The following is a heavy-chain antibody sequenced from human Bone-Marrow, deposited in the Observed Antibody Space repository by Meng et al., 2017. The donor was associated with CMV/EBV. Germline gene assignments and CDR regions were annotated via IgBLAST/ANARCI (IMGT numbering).Heavy chain of an antibody. CDR2: IWYDESNK. Sequence: AASGFTFSSYAMRWVRQAPGKGLEWVAVIWYDESNKYYADSVKGRFTISRDNSKSTLYLQMNSLRAEDTAVYYCAKGLTMIIVATDYWGQGTLVTVSS. V-gene: IGHV3-33*06. D-gene: IGHD3-22*01. CDR3: AKGLTMIIVATDY. CDR1: GFTFSSYA. J-gene: IGHJ4*02.